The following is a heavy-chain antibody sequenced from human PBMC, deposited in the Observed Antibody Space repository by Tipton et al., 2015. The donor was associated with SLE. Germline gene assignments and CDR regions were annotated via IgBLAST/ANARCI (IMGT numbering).Heavy chain of an antibody. Sequence: TLSLTCAVYGGSFSVYYWTWIRQPPGKGLEWIGEINHGGSTNYNPSLKSRVTISIDTSKNQFSLKLSSVTAADTAVYYCASARRGWNSYYYYYYYIDVWGKGTTVTVTS. D-gene: IGHD1-1*01. V-gene: IGHV4-34*01. CDR3: ASARRGWNSYYYYYYYIDV. CDR1: GGSFSVYY. J-gene: IGHJ6*03. CDR2: INHGGST.